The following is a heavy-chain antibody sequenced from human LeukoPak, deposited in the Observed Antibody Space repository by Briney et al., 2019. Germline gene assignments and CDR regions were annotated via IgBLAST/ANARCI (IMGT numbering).Heavy chain of an antibody. CDR1: GGSISSSSYY. J-gene: IGHJ4*02. CDR2: IYYSGSA. V-gene: IGHV4-39*07. Sequence: SETLSLTCTVSGGSISSSSYYWGWIRQPPGKGLEWIGSIYYSGSAYYNPSLKSRVTISVDTSKNQFSLKLSSVTAADTAVYYCARDRGRFGEHRDYWGQGTLVTVSS. CDR3: ARDRGRFGEHRDY. D-gene: IGHD3-10*01.